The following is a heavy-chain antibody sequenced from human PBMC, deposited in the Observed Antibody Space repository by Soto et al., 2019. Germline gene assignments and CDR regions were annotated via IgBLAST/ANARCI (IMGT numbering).Heavy chain of an antibody. J-gene: IGHJ4*02. Sequence: GGSLRLSCAASGFTFSSYSMNWVRQAPGKGLEWVSYISSSSSTIYYADSVKVRFTISRDNAKNSLYLQMNSLRAEDTAVYYCARDLGLGIYYFDYWGQGTLVTVSS. V-gene: IGHV3-48*04. D-gene: IGHD7-27*01. CDR3: ARDLGLGIYYFDY. CDR1: GFTFSSYS. CDR2: ISSSSSTI.